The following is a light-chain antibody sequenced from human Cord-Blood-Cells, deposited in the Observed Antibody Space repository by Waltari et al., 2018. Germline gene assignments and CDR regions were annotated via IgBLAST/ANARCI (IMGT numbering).Light chain of an antibody. CDR2: DVS. J-gene: IGLJ3*02. CDR3: SSYTSSSTWV. CDR1: SSDVGGYNY. V-gene: IGLV2-14*01. Sequence: QSVLTQPASVSGSPGQSITISCTGTSSDVGGYNYVSWYQQHPGKAPKLMIYDVSKRPSGVSKRLSGSKSGNTASLTISGLQAEDEADYYCSSYTSSSTWVFGGGTKLTVL.